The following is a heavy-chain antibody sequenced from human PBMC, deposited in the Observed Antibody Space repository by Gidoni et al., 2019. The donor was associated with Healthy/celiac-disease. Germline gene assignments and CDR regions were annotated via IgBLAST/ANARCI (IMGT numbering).Heavy chain of an antibody. D-gene: IGHD6-13*01. Sequence: EVQLVESGGGLVQPGGSLRHSCAASGFTFSSYEMNWVRQAPGKGLEWVSYISSSGSTIYYADSVKGRFTISRDNAKNSLYLQMNSLRAEDTAVYYCATASSSWKGPDYWGQGTLVTVSS. V-gene: IGHV3-48*03. CDR3: ATASSSWKGPDY. CDR1: GFTFSSYE. J-gene: IGHJ4*02. CDR2: ISSSGSTI.